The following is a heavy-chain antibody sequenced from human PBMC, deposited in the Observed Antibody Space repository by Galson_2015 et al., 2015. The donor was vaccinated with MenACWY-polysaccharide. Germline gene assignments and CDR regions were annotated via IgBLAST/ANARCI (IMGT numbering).Heavy chain of an antibody. CDR3: ARMGRGLGYCSRTNCPRNDAFDI. CDR1: GFSLDTSGMC. CDR2: IEWAEDK. V-gene: IGHV2-70*01. J-gene: IGHJ3*02. D-gene: IGHD2-2*01. Sequence: PALVKPTQTLTLTCTFSGFSLDTSGMCVSWIRQPPGKALEWLAVIEWAEDKYYKKSLKTRLTISKDTSKDQVVLTMTNMDPVDTATYYCARMGRGLGYCSRTNCPRNDAFDIWGQGTLVTVSS.